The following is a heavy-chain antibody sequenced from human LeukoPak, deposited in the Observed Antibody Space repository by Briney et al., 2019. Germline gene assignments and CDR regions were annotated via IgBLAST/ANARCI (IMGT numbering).Heavy chain of an antibody. D-gene: IGHD3-10*01. Sequence: GGSLRLSCAASGFTFSSYAMHWVRQAPGKGLEYVSAISSNGGSTYYANSVKGRFTISRDNSKNTLYLQMGSLRAEDMAVYYCARDNVLLWFGELDWGQGTLVTVSS. CDR1: GFTFSSYA. V-gene: IGHV3-64*01. CDR3: ARDNVLLWFGELD. J-gene: IGHJ4*02. CDR2: ISSNGGST.